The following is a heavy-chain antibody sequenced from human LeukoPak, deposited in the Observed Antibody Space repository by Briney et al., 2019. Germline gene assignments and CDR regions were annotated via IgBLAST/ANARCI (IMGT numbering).Heavy chain of an antibody. CDR2: ISSSSITI. V-gene: IGHV3-48*04. Sequence: PGGCLRLSCAAYGLPFSSSSFTSVRQAPGKGLEWVSFISSSSITIYYADSVKGRFTISRDNAEKSLYLQMNSLRAEDTAVYYCARDRGGSYSAIDYWGQGTLVTVSS. CDR1: GLPFSSSS. D-gene: IGHD2-15*01. J-gene: IGHJ4*02. CDR3: ARDRGGSYSAIDY.